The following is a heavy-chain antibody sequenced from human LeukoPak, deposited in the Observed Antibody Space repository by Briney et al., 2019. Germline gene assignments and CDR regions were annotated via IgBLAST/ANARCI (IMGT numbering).Heavy chain of an antibody. CDR3: AARKLGVYYPFDY. CDR2: IYTTGTT. D-gene: IGHD3-10*01. V-gene: IGHV4-61*02. J-gene: IGHJ4*02. Sequence: SQTLSLTCTVSGGSISSGDYYWSWVRQPAGKGLEWIGRIYTTGTTNYNPSLKSRVTISVDTSKNQFSLKLSSVTAADTAVYYCAARKLGVYYPFDYWGQGTLVTVSS. CDR1: GGSISSGDYY.